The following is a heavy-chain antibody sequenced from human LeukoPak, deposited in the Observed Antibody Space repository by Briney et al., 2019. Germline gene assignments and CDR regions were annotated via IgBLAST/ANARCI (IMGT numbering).Heavy chain of an antibody. D-gene: IGHD1-1*01. Sequence: TGGSLGLSCAASGFTFSSYAMIWVRQAPGKGLEWVSVISGNGDTTYYADSVKGRFTISRDNSRNTVYLQMNSLRGDDTAVYYCVKDVNWSTYWGQGTLVTVSS. CDR3: VKDVNWSTY. V-gene: IGHV3-23*01. CDR1: GFTFSSYA. J-gene: IGHJ4*02. CDR2: ISGNGDTT.